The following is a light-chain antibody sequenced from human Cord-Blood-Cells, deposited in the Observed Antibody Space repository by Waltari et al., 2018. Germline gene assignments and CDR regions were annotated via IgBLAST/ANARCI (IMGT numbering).Light chain of an antibody. CDR3: QQYYSTPLA. CDR1: QSVLYSANNKNY. Sequence: DIVMTQSPDSLAASLGERTTINCKSSQSVLYSANNKNYLAWYQQKPGQPPKLRIYWASTRESGVPDRFSGSGSGTDFTLTISSLQAEDVAVYYCQQYYSTPLAFGPGTKVDIK. J-gene: IGKJ3*01. CDR2: WAS. V-gene: IGKV4-1*01.